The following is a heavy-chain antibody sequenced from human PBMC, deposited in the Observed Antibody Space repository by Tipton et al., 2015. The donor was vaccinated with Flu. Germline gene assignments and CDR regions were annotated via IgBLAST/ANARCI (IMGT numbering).Heavy chain of an antibody. Sequence: TLSLTCTVSGGSMSSYYWSWIRQPAGKGLEWIGRIYTSGSAIHNLSLKSRVTMSVDTSKNQFSLKLSSVTAADTAVYYCARASGSGTYVIFDYWGQGTLVTVSS. J-gene: IGHJ4*02. D-gene: IGHD3-10*01. CDR3: ARASGSGTYVIFDY. V-gene: IGHV4-4*07. CDR1: GGSMSSYY. CDR2: IYTSGSA.